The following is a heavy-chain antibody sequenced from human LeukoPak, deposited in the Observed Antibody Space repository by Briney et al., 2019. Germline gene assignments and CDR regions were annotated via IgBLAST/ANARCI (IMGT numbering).Heavy chain of an antibody. CDR3: AKDLGRKRKNYFDY. D-gene: IGHD1-26*01. J-gene: IGHJ4*02. CDR2: IGGSCGGI. CDR1: GFTFNCYA. Sequence: GGSLRLSCAASGFTFNCYAMIWVRQAPEKGLEWVASIGGSCGGIYYADSVKGRFIITRDDSTNTLYLQKNSPRAEDTAVYYCAKDLGRKRKNYFDYWGQGTLLTVSS. V-gene: IGHV3-23*01.